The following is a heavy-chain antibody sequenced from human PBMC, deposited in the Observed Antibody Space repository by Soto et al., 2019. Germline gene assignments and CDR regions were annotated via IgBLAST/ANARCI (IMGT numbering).Heavy chain of an antibody. J-gene: IGHJ4*02. D-gene: IGHD2-15*01. Sequence: ASLKVSCKASVYTFNSYYMHWVRQAPGQGLEWMGIINPSGGSTSYAQKFQGRVTMTRDTSTSTVYMELSSLRSEDTAVYYCARAGLSTEKAAAPAYYFEYWGQGTLVTVSS. CDR1: VYTFNSYY. CDR3: ARAGLSTEKAAAPAYYFEY. V-gene: IGHV1-46*02. CDR2: INPSGGST.